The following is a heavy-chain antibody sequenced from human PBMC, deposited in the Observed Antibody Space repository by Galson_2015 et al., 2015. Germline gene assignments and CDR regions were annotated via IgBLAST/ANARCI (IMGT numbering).Heavy chain of an antibody. J-gene: IGHJ4*02. CDR3: ARAPSTEGHTLAPGGRQIAVAGTGADY. CDR1: GYTFTSYY. CDR2: INPSGGST. V-gene: IGHV1-46*01. D-gene: IGHD6-19*01. Sequence: SVKVSCKASGYTFTSYYMHWVRQAPGQGLEWMGIINPSGGSTSYAQKFQGRVTMTRDTSTSTVYMELSSLRSEDTAVYYCARAPSTEGHTLAPGGRQIAVAGTGADYWGQGTLVTVSS.